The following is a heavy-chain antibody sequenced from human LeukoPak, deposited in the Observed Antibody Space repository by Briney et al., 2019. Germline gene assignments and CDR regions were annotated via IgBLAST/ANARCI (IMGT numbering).Heavy chain of an antibody. D-gene: IGHD1-1*01. V-gene: IGHV3-13*01. CDR2: IGTASDT. CDR3: ARGPPRGKYYYMDV. CDR1: GFTFSSFD. Sequence: GGSLRLSCAASGFTFSSFDMHWVRQPTGQGLEWVSTIGTASDTYCPGSVEGRFTLSRDNAKNSLYLQMNSLAAGDTAVYYCARGPPRGKYYYMDVWGKGTTVTVSS. J-gene: IGHJ6*03.